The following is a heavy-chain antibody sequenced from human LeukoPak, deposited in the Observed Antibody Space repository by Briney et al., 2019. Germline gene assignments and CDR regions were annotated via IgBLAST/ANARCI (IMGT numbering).Heavy chain of an antibody. CDR3: AKGSGWYV. V-gene: IGHV3-23*01. CDR2: ISGSGGST. Sequence: GGSLRLSCAASGFTFSSSSMSWVRQAPGKGLEWVSVISGSGGSTDYADSVKGRFTISRDNSKNTLYLQMNSLRAEDTAVYYWAKGSGWYVWGQGTLVTVSS. J-gene: IGHJ4*02. D-gene: IGHD6-19*01. CDR1: GFTFSSSS.